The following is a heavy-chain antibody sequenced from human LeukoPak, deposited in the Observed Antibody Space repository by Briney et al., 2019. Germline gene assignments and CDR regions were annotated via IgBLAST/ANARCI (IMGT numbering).Heavy chain of an antibody. CDR1: GDSISSSY. V-gene: IGHV4-4*08. CDR2: IYTSGST. CDR3: ARRDYGSGSYTPFDY. J-gene: IGHJ4*02. Sequence: SETLSLTCSVSGDSISSSYWSWIRQPPGKGLEWIGRIYTSGSTNYNPSLKSRVTISVDTSKNQFSLKLSSVTAADTAVYYCARRDYGSGSYTPFDYWGQGTLVTVSS. D-gene: IGHD3-10*01.